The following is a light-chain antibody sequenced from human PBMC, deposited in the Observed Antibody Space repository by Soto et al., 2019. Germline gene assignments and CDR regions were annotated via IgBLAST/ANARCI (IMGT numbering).Light chain of an antibody. V-gene: IGLV1-44*01. J-gene: IGLJ3*02. CDR3: ATWDDTLRSGV. Sequence: QAVVTQPPSASGTPGQRVTISCSGSNSNIGTSAVNWYQQIPGTAPKLLIYNNNQRPSGVPDRFSGSKSGTSASLTISGLHSDDEADYPCATWDDTLRSGVFGGGTKLTVL. CDR1: NSNIGTSA. CDR2: NNN.